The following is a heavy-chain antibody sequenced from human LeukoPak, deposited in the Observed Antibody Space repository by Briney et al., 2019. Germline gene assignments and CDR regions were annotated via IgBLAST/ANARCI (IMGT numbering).Heavy chain of an antibody. V-gene: IGHV1-18*01. CDR3: ARDTPQHLIRLDY. J-gene: IGHJ4*02. Sequence: GASVKVSCKASGYTLNRFGISWVRQAPGQGLEWLGWINTYNGNTKFGDKFQGRITMTTDTSTSTVYMELTSLRSDDTALYFCARDTPQHLIRLDYWGQGTLVTVSS. CDR2: INTYNGNT. D-gene: IGHD6-13*01. CDR1: GYTLNRFG.